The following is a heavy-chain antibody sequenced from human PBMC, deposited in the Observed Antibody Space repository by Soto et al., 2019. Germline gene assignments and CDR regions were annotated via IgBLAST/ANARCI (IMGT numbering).Heavy chain of an antibody. CDR1: GFTFSSYW. J-gene: IGHJ3*02. CDR2: IKQNGSEK. CDR3: ARLPFGAHDAFDI. V-gene: IGHV3-7*03. D-gene: IGHD3-16*01. Sequence: PGGSLRLSCADSGFTFSSYWMSWVRQAPGKGLEWVANIKQNGSEKYYVDSVKGRFTISRDNAKNSLYLQMNSLRAEDTAVYYCARLPFGAHDAFDIWGQGTMVPVSS.